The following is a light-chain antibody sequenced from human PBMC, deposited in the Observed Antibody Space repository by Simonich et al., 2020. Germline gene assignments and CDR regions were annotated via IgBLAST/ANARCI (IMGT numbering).Light chain of an antibody. CDR1: QSVLYRSNNMNY. CDR3: QQYYSTPWT. CDR2: WAS. V-gene: IGKV4-1*01. J-gene: IGKJ1*01. Sequence: DIVMTQSPDSLAVSLGERATINCKASQSVLYRSNNMNYLAWYQQKPGQPPKLLIYWASTRESGVPDRFSGSGSGTAFTLPISSLQAEDVAVYYCQQYYSTPWTFGQGTKVESK.